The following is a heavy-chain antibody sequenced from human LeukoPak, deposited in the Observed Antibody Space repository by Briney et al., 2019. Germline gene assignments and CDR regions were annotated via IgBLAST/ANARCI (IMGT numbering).Heavy chain of an antibody. CDR1: GYTFTSYD. CDR3: ARGPILPYRAMNNWFDP. V-gene: IGHV1-8*01. Sequence: GASVKVSCKSSGYTFTSYDVNWVRQASGQGLEWMGWMNPNSGNTGYAQKFQGRVTMTRNTSISTAYMELSSLRSEDTAVYYCARGPILPYRAMNNWFDPWGQGTLVTVSS. CDR2: MNPNSGNT. J-gene: IGHJ5*02. D-gene: IGHD3-9*01.